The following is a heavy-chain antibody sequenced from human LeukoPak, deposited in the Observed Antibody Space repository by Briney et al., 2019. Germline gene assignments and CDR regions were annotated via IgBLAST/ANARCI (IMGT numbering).Heavy chain of an antibody. V-gene: IGHV5-51*01. CDR3: ARLELSGTYPD. CDR1: GYSFTNYW. D-gene: IGHD2-2*01. J-gene: IGHJ4*02. Sequence: GESLKISCRGSGYSFTNYWIGWVRQMPVKGLEWMGIIYPSDSHTRYSPSFQGQVTISADKSISTAHLQWSSLKASDTAMYYCARLELSGTYPDWGQGTLVTVSS. CDR2: IYPSDSHT.